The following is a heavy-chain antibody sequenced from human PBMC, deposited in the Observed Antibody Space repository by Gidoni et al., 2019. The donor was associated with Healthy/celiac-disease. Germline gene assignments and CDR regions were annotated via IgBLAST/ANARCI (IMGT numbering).Heavy chain of an antibody. J-gene: IGHJ3*02. CDR1: GFTFSSYS. Sequence: EVQLVESGGGLVKPGGSLRLSCAASGFTFSSYSMNWVRQAPGKGLEWVSSISSSSSYIYYADSVKGRFTISRDNAKNSLYLQMNSLRAEDTAVYYCAREGTDRIAAAGTGAFDIWGQGTMVTVSS. CDR2: ISSSSSYI. D-gene: IGHD6-13*01. CDR3: AREGTDRIAAAGTGAFDI. V-gene: IGHV3-21*01.